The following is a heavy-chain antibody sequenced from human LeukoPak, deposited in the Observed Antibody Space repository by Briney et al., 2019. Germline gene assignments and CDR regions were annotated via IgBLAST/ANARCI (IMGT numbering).Heavy chain of an antibody. CDR1: GYTISSYY. V-gene: IGHV1-18*03. J-gene: IGHJ3*02. D-gene: IGHD1-26*01. CDR2: ISAYNGNT. CDR3: ASGQASDAFDT. Sequence: ASVKLSCKASGYTISSYYMSWVRQAPGQGLEWMGWISAYNGNTNYAQKLQGRVTMTTVSSTSTGYMELRSLRSEEVAVYYCASGQASDAFDTWGQGALVTVSS.